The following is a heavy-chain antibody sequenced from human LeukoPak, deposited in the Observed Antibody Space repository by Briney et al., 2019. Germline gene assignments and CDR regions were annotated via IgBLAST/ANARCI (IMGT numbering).Heavy chain of an antibody. CDR3: ARGAQFWSGEGVFDY. CDR1: GFTFSNAW. V-gene: IGHV3-21*01. J-gene: IGHJ4*02. CDR2: ISSSSSYI. Sequence: GGSLRLSCAASGFTFSNAWMSWVRQAPGKGLEWVSSISSSSSYIYYADSVKGRFTISRDNAKNSLYLQMNSLRAEDTAVYYCARGAQFWSGEGVFDYWGQGTLVTVSS. D-gene: IGHD3-3*01.